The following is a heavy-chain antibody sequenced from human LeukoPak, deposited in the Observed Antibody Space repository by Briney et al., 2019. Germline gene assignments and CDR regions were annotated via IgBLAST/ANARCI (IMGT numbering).Heavy chain of an antibody. Sequence: PGGPLRLSCAASGFTFSNYAMSWVRQTPGKGLEWVSVISASGGTTYYADSVKGRFTISRDTSKDTVYLQMHSLRAEDTAVYYCAKGDVLPSYPTFDYWGQGTLVTVSS. CDR1: GFTFSNYA. CDR3: AKGDVLPSYPTFDY. J-gene: IGHJ4*02. CDR2: ISASGGTT. V-gene: IGHV3-23*01. D-gene: IGHD3-9*01.